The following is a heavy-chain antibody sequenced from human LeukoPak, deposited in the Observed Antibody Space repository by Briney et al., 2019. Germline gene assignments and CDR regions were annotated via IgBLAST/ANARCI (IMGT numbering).Heavy chain of an antibody. J-gene: IGHJ4*02. CDR2: ISHSGST. D-gene: IGHD6-13*01. Sequence: SQTLSLTCTVSGGSISSGGYYWSWIRQPPGKGLEWIGYISHSGSTYSNPSLKSRVTISVDRSENQFSLKLSSVTAADTAVYYCARTSIAAAATNDYWGQGTLVTVSS. CDR1: GGSISSGGYY. CDR3: ARTSIAAAATNDY. V-gene: IGHV4-30-2*01.